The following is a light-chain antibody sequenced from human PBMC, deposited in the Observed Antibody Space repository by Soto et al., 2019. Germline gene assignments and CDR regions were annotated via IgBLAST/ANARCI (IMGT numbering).Light chain of an antibody. J-gene: IGLJ2*01. CDR1: SSNIGNNY. CDR3: GTWDSSLSAVV. CDR2: DNN. Sequence: QSVVTQPPSVSAAPGQKVTISCSGSSSNIGNNYVSWYQQLQGTAPKLLIYDNNKRPSVIPDRFSGSKSGTSATLGITGLQTGDEADYYCGTWDSSLSAVVFGGGTKLTVL. V-gene: IGLV1-51*01.